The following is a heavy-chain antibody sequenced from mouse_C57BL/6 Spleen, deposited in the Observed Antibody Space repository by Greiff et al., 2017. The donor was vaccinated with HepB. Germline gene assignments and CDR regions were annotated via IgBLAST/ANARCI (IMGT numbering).Heavy chain of an antibody. CDR1: GYAFSSSW. CDR2: IYPGDGDT. J-gene: IGHJ2*01. D-gene: IGHD1-1*01. Sequence: QVQLKQSGPELVKPGASVKISCKASGYAFSSSWMNWVKQRPGKGLEWIGRIYPGDGDTNYNGKFKGKATLTADKSSSTAYMQLSSLTSEDSAVYFCARSGARFITTVVDYFDYWGQGTTLTVSS. CDR3: ARSGARFITTVVDYFDY. V-gene: IGHV1-82*01.